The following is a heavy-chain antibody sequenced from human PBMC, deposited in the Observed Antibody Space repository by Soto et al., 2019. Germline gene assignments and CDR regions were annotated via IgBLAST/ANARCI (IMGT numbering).Heavy chain of an antibody. D-gene: IGHD3-22*01. CDR3: ARGRYYYDSSGQALDSFDI. Sequence: NPSETLSLTCTVSGGSISSGDHYWSRIRQPPGKALEWIANIYYSGSSYFNPSLTGRVIISLETSKNQFSLKLSFVTAADTAVYYCARGRYYYDSSGQALDSFDIWGQGTMVTVSS. CDR1: GGSISSGDHY. CDR2: IYYSGSS. J-gene: IGHJ3*02. V-gene: IGHV4-30-4*01.